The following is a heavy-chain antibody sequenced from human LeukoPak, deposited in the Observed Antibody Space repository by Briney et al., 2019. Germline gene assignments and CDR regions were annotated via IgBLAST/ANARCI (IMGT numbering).Heavy chain of an antibody. CDR1: GFTFSSYE. V-gene: IGHV3-48*03. Sequence: PGGSLRLSCAASGFTFSSYEMNWVRQAPGKGLEWVSYISSSGSTIYYADSVKGRFTISRDNAKNSLYLQMNSLRAEDAAVYYCAKEWPYYDSSGLDAFDIWGQGTMVTVSS. D-gene: IGHD3-22*01. J-gene: IGHJ3*02. CDR2: ISSSGSTI. CDR3: AKEWPYYDSSGLDAFDI.